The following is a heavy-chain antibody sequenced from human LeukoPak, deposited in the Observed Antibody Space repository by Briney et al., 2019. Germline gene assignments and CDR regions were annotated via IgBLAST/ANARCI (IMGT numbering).Heavy chain of an antibody. Sequence: ASVKVSCKASGYTFTSYVISWVRQAPGQGLEWMGWISAYNGNTHYAQKLQGRVTMTTDTSTSTAYMELRSLRSDDTAVYYCARVVGYGDKGRFDPWGQGTLVTVSS. CDR3: ARVVGYGDKGRFDP. CDR2: ISAYNGNT. J-gene: IGHJ5*02. CDR1: GYTFTSYV. D-gene: IGHD4-17*01. V-gene: IGHV1-18*01.